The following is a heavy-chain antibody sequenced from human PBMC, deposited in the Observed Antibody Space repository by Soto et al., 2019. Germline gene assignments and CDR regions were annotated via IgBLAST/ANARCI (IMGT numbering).Heavy chain of an antibody. Sequence: EVQLVESGGDLVQPGGSLRLSCAASGVTVSSNYMNWVRQAPGKGLEWVSLIHSGGSTFYADSVKGRFTISRDNSKNTLFLRTNSLGVEDTDMYCGSRDDVYCSAGNFYGAPMDVWGRGSMVTVSS. J-gene: IGHJ6*03. D-gene: IGHD2-15*01. CDR2: IHSGGST. CDR1: GVTVSSNY. CDR3: SRDDVYCSAGNFYGAPMDV. V-gene: IGHV3-66*01.